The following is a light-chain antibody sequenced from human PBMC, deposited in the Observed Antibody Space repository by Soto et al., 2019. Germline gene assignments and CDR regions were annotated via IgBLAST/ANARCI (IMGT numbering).Light chain of an antibody. Sequence: DVQVTQSPSTLSAFVGDRVILTCRASQNVNIWLAWYQQRPRKAPKLLIYKTSSLESGVPSRFSGSGSGTEFTLTISSLETDDFGTYFCLQYNSLPYTFGHGTKVDIK. J-gene: IGKJ2*01. CDR3: LQYNSLPYT. V-gene: IGKV1-5*03. CDR1: QNVNIW. CDR2: KTS.